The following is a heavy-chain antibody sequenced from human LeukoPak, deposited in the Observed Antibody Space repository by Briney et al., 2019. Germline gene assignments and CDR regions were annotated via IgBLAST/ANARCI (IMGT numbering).Heavy chain of an antibody. D-gene: IGHD4-4*01. CDR1: GFTFSSYA. CDR2: ISGSGGST. J-gene: IGHJ4*02. V-gene: IGHV3-23*01. Sequence: GGSLRLSCAASGFTFSSYAMSWVRQAPGKGLEWVSAISGSGGSTYYADSVKGRFTISRDNSKNTLYLQMNSLRAEDTAVCYCAKPPRGSYSNYYYFDYWGQGTLVTVSS. CDR3: AKPPRGSYSNYYYFDY.